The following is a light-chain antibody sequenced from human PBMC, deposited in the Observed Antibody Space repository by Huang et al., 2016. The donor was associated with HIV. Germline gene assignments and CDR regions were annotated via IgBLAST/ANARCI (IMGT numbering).Light chain of an antibody. V-gene: IGKV1-5*03. CDR1: QIISSW. CDR3: QHYDSSSGA. J-gene: IGKJ1*01. CDR2: KAS. Sequence: DIPMTQSPSTLSASVGDRVTITCRASQIISSWVAWYQQKPGKAPKLLIYKASTLETGVPSRFSGSGSGAEFTLTISSLQPEDFATYYCQHYDSSSGAFGQGTKVEIK.